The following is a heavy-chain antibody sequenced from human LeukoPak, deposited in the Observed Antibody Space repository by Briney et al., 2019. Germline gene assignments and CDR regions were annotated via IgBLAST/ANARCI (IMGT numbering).Heavy chain of an antibody. CDR1: GGSFSGYY. D-gene: IGHD5-24*01. CDR3: ARERDGYNYRYPLDY. CDR2: INHSGST. Sequence: SETLSLTCAVYGGSFSGYYWSWIRQPPGKGLEWIGEINHSGSTNYNPSLKGRVTISVDTSKNQLSLKLSSVTAADTAVYYCARERDGYNYRYPLDYWGQGTLVTVSS. V-gene: IGHV4-34*01. J-gene: IGHJ4*02.